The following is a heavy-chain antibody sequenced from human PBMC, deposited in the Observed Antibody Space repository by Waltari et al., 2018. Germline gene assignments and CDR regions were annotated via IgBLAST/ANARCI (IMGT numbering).Heavy chain of an antibody. CDR2: IYYSGYT. J-gene: IGHJ2*01. Sequence: QVHLQQSGPGQVKPSETPSLTCTVPGAPITIGCHYWSWTRQQPGKGLEWIGYIYYSGYTEYNPSLNSRVTISQDTSKNQIYLNLRSLTVADAAVYYCARDRPCIDGVCYQYWYFDLWGRGTAVTVSA. CDR1: GAPITIGCHY. V-gene: IGHV4-31*03. D-gene: IGHD2-8*01. CDR3: ARDRPCIDGVCYQYWYFDL.